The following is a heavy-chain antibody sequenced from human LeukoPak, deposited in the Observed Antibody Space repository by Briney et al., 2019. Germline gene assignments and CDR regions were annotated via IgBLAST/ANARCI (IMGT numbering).Heavy chain of an antibody. D-gene: IGHD2-8*02. V-gene: IGHV4-39*01. J-gene: IGHJ3*02. Sequence: PSETLSITCTVSGGSISRSSYYWGWIRQPPGKGLEWIGSIYNSGSTYYNPSLKSRATISVDTSKNQFSLKLSSVTAADTAVYYCATPAPGADAFDIWGQGTIVTVCS. CDR3: ATPAPGADAFDI. CDR2: IYNSGST. CDR1: GGSISRSSYY.